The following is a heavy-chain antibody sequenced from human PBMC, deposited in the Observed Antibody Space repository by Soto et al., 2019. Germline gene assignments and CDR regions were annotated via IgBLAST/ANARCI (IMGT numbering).Heavy chain of an antibody. CDR2: ITWDGYSI. V-gene: IGHV3-9*01. J-gene: IGHJ6*02. Sequence: LRLSCVASGFTFDDHVMHWVRQVPGKGLEWVGHITWDGYSIGYGGSVRGRFTISRDNAKDTLYLQMNSLRPEDTALYYCARSWSGSTSGRVDVWGQGTTVTVSS. CDR1: GFTFDDHV. CDR3: ARSWSGSTSGRVDV. D-gene: IGHD3-3*01.